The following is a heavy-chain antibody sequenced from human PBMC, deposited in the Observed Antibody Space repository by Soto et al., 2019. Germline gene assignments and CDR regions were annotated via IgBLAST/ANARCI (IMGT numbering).Heavy chain of an antibody. Sequence: PSETLSLTCAVDGGSFSGYYWSWIRQPPGKGLEWIGEINHSGSTNYNPSLKSRVTISVDTSKNQFSLKLSSVTAADTAVYYCARGDIVVVVAATGKNYFDYWGQGTLVTVSS. V-gene: IGHV4-34*01. CDR2: INHSGST. J-gene: IGHJ4*02. CDR1: GGSFSGYY. D-gene: IGHD2-15*01. CDR3: ARGDIVVVVAATGKNYFDY.